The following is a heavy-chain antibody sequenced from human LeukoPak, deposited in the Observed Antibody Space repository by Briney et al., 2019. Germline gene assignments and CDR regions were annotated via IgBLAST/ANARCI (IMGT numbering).Heavy chain of an antibody. Sequence: PSETLSLTCTVSGGPITDAHYWSWVRQSAGKGLEWIGRTYTSGNTNYNPSLKSRVTISIDKSRNQFSLRLNSVTAADTAVYYCARSSLGVVPYWFFDLWGRGTLVTVSS. CDR1: GGPITDAHY. CDR3: ARSSLGVVPYWFFDL. D-gene: IGHD3-16*01. CDR2: TYTSGNT. V-gene: IGHV4-61*02. J-gene: IGHJ2*01.